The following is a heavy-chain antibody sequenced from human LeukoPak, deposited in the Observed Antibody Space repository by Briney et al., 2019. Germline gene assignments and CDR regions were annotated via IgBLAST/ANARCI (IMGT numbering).Heavy chain of an antibody. V-gene: IGHV1-69*13. J-gene: IGHJ4*02. Sequence: SVKVSCKASGGTFSSYAISWVRQAPGRGLEWMGGIIPIFGTANYAQKFQGRVTITADESTSTAYMELSSLRSEDTAVYYCASAVEMATTADYWGQGTLVTVSS. D-gene: IGHD5-24*01. CDR3: ASAVEMATTADY. CDR2: IIPIFGTA. CDR1: GGTFSSYA.